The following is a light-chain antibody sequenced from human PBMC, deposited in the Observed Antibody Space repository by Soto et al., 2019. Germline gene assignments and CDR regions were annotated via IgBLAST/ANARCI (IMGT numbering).Light chain of an antibody. CDR3: QQYDKYPFT. J-gene: IGKJ2*01. V-gene: IGKV1-5*03. Sequence: DIQMTQSPSTLSASVGDRVTITCRAGQGVSDWLAWYQQRPGEAPPLLIYKASTLETGVPIRFSGSVSGAEFTFPIRSLLFDDFATYFCQQYDKYPFTFGQGTKLELK. CDR2: KAS. CDR1: QGVSDW.